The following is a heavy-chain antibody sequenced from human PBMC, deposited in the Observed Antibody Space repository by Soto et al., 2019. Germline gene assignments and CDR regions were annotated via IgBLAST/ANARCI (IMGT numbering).Heavy chain of an antibody. CDR3: ARDNCSGGSPGCDYYYGMDV. V-gene: IGHV4-31*01. CDR2: IYYSGST. D-gene: IGHD2-15*01. J-gene: IGHJ6*02. Sequence: QVQLQESGPGLVKPSQTLSLTCTVSGGSISSGGYYWSWIRQHPGKGLEWIGYIYYSGSTYYNPSLKSLVTISVDTSKNQSSLKLSSVTAADTAVYYCARDNCSGGSPGCDYYYGMDVWGQGTTVTVSS. CDR1: GGSISSGGYY.